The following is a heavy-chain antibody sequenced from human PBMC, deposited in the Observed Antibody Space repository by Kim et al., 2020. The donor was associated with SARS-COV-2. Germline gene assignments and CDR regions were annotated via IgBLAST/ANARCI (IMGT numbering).Heavy chain of an antibody. CDR1: GGSFSGYY. D-gene: IGHD2-2*01. J-gene: IGHJ5*02. Sequence: SETLSLTCAVYGGSFSGYYWSWIRQPPGKGLEWIGEINHSGSTNYNPSLKSRVTISVDTSKNQFSLKLSSVTAADTAVYYCARGPRNVVVVPAGPYNWFDPWGQGTLVTVSA. CDR3: ARGPRNVVVVPAGPYNWFDP. V-gene: IGHV4-34*01. CDR2: INHSGST.